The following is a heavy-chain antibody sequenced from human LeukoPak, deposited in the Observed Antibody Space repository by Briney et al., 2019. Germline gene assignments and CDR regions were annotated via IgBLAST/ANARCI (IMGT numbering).Heavy chain of an antibody. Sequence: PGRSLRLSCAASGFTFSSYAMHWVRQAPGKGLEWVAVISYDGSNKYYADSVKGRFTISRDNSKNTLYLQMNSLKTEDTAVYYCTRGPIQLWRCYGMDVWGQGTTVTVSS. J-gene: IGHJ6*02. V-gene: IGHV3-30-3*01. CDR2: ISYDGSNK. D-gene: IGHD5-18*01. CDR1: GFTFSSYA. CDR3: TRGPIQLWRCYGMDV.